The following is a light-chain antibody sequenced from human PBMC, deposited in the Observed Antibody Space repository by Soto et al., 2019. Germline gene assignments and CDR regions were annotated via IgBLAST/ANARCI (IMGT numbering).Light chain of an antibody. CDR2: GAS. CDR1: QSINTN. J-gene: IGKJ3*01. Sequence: EIVMTQSPATLSVSPGERATLSCGASQSINTNLAWYQQRPGQAPRLLIYGASTGATGIPGRFTGSGSGTEFNLTLSSLQSEDFAVYFCQQYDNWPFTFGPGTRVDFK. V-gene: IGKV3-15*01. CDR3: QQYDNWPFT.